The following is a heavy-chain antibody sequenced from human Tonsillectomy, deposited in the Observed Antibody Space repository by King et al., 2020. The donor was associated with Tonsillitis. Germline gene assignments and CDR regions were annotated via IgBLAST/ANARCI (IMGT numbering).Heavy chain of an antibody. CDR3: ASREDSWYMDG. CDR2: IIPIVGTA. J-gene: IGHJ6*03. Sequence: QLVQSGAEVKKPGSSVKVSCKASGGTFSTYAISWVRQAPGQGLEWMGGIIPIVGTANYAQKFQGRVTITADELTRTAYMEMSRLRSEDTAVYYCASREDSWYMDGWGKGTTVTVSS. V-gene: IGHV1-69*01. CDR1: GGTFSTYA. D-gene: IGHD2-15*01.